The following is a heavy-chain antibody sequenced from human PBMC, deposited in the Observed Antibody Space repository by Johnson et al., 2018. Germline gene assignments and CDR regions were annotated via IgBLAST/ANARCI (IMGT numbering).Heavy chain of an antibody. V-gene: IGHV3-30*18. CDR3: AKEGDKRGGDYYYYYYMDV. CDR2: ILYDGSNK. J-gene: IGHJ6*03. Sequence: QVQLVQSGGGVVQPGRSLRLSCAASGFTFSSYGMHWVRQAPGKGLEWVAVILYDGSNKHYADSVKGRFTISRDNSKNTLYLQMNSLRTDDTAVYYCAKEGDKRGGDYYYYYYMDVWGKGTTVTVSS. CDR1: GFTFSSYG. D-gene: IGHD3-16*01.